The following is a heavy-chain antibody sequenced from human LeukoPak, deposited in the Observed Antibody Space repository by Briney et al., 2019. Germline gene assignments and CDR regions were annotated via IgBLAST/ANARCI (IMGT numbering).Heavy chain of an antibody. CDR2: ISAYNGNT. CDR1: GYTFTSYG. D-gene: IGHD3-22*01. V-gene: IGHV1-18*01. J-gene: IGHJ4*02. Sequence: ASVKVSCKASGYTFTSYGISWVRQAPGQGLEWMGWISAYNGNTNYAQKLQGRVTITADKSTSTAYMELSSLRSDDTAVYYCARLGLMGMIVVVGYFDYWGQGTLVTVSS. CDR3: ARLGLMGMIVVVGYFDY.